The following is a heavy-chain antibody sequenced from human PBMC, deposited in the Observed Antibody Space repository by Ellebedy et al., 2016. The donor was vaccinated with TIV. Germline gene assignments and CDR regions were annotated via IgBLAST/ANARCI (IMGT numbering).Heavy chain of an antibody. CDR2: IFPLDSDT. J-gene: IGHJ4*02. CDR1: GYNFATYW. CDR3: ARSLAGYGYIDS. D-gene: IGHD5-12*01. V-gene: IGHV5-51*01. Sequence: GESLKISCKASGYNFATYWIGWLRQTPGKGLEWMGIIFPLDSDTRYRPSFQGQVTISADRTLNTAYLQWSSLRASDTAMYYCARSLAGYGYIDSWGQGTLVNVSS.